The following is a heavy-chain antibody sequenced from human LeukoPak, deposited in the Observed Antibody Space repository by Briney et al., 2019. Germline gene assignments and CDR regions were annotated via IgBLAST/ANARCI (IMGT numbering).Heavy chain of an antibody. CDR1: GFTFSSYA. D-gene: IGHD2-2*02. CDR3: ARGYQLLYFPLGMDV. V-gene: IGHV3-64*01. Sequence: GGSLRLSCAASGFTFSSYAMHWVRQAPGKGLEYVSAISSNGGSIYYANSVKGRFTISRDNSKNTLYLQMGSLRAEDMAVYFCARGYQLLYFPLGMDVWGQGTTVTVSS. J-gene: IGHJ6*02. CDR2: ISSNGGSI.